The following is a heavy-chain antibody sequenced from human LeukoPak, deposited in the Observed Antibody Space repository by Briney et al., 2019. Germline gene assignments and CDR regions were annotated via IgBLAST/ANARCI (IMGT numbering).Heavy chain of an antibody. D-gene: IGHD1-1*01. CDR3: ARAPRTTDFDY. CDR1: GYTFTSYY. J-gene: IGHJ4*02. V-gene: IGHV1-46*01. Sequence: ASVKVSCKASGYTFTSYYMHLVRQAPGQGLEWMGIINPSGGSTCYAQKFQGRVTMTRHSSTSTVYMELSSLISEDTAVYYWARAPRTTDFDYWGQGTLVTVSS. CDR2: INPSGGST.